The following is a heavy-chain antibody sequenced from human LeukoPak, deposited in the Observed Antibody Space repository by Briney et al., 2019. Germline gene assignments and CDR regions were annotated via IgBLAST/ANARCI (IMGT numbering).Heavy chain of an antibody. CDR1: GFTFSSYG. CDR2: ISYDGSNK. V-gene: IGHV3-30*18. Sequence: PGRSLRLSCAASGFTFSSYGMHWVRQAPGKGLEWVAVISYDGSNKYYADSVKGRFTISRDNSKNTLYLQMNSLRAEDTAVYYCAKDRALEYSSSWYLTYYFDYWGQGTLVTVSS. CDR3: AKDRALEYSSSWYLTYYFDY. J-gene: IGHJ4*02. D-gene: IGHD6-13*01.